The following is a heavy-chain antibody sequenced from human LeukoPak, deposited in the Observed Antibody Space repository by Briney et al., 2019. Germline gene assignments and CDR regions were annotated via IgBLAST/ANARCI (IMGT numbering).Heavy chain of an antibody. CDR2: INPNSGGT. V-gene: IGHV1-2*02. J-gene: IGHJ4*02. Sequence: ASVKVSCKASGYTFTSHDINWVRQAPGQGLEWMGWINPNSGGTNYAQKFQGRVTMTRDTSISTAYMELSRLRSDDTAVYYCVKGSNGGGWTHIARLHFDSWGQGIQVTVSS. CDR3: VKGSNGGGWTHIARLHFDS. D-gene: IGHD2-21*01. CDR1: GYTFTSHD.